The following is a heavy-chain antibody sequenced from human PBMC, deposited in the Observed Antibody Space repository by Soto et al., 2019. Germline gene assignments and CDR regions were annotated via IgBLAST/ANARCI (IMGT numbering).Heavy chain of an antibody. V-gene: IGHV3-23*01. CDR3: AKVNSIAVAGYTSFDP. CDR1: GGSISSYY. Sequence: ETLSLTCTVSGGSISSYYWSWVRQAPGKGLEWVSAISGSGGSTYYADSVKGRFTISRDNSKNTLYLQMNSLRAEDTAVYYCAKVNSIAVAGYTSFDPWGQGTLVTVSS. J-gene: IGHJ5*02. CDR2: ISGSGGST. D-gene: IGHD6-19*01.